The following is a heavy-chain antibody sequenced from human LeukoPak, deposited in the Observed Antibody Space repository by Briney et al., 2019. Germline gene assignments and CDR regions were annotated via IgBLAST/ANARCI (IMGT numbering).Heavy chain of an antibody. CDR2: INHSGST. Sequence: SETLSLTCAVYGGSFSGYYWRWIRQPPGKGLEWIGEINHSGSTNYNPSLKSRVTISIDTSKNQLSLKLSSVTAADAAVYYCARGRGYCSGGSCYPAYWGQGTLVTVSS. V-gene: IGHV4-34*01. J-gene: IGHJ4*02. CDR3: ARGRGYCSGGSCYPAY. D-gene: IGHD2-15*01. CDR1: GGSFSGYY.